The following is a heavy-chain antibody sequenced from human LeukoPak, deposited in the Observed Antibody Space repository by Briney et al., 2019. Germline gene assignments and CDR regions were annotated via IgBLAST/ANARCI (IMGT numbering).Heavy chain of an antibody. D-gene: IGHD7-27*01. Sequence: GRSLRLSCAASGFTFSSYAMSWVRQAPGKGLEWVSAISGSGGSTYYADSVKGRFTISRDNSKNTLFLQMNTLRAEDTAVYYCAKGGSLGFDYWGQGTLVTVSS. CDR3: AKGGSLGFDY. CDR1: GFTFSSYA. CDR2: ISGSGGST. V-gene: IGHV3-23*01. J-gene: IGHJ4*02.